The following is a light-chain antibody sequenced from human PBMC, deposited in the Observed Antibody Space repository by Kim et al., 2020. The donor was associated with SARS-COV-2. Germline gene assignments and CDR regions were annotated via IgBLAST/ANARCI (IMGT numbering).Light chain of an antibody. CDR2: GAS. CDR3: QQYDSFPWT. J-gene: IGKJ1*01. CDR1: QSIHTY. V-gene: IGKV1-5*01. Sequence: ASVGDKVTFACRASQSIHTYLAWYQQKPGKAPKLLIYGASTLEEGVPTKFSGRGFGTDFTLTIYSLHPDDFGSYFCQQYDSFPWTFGQGTKVDIK.